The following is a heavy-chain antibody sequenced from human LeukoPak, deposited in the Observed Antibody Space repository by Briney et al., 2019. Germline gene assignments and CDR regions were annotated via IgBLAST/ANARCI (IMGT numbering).Heavy chain of an antibody. V-gene: IGHV3-30*18. CDR1: GFTFSSYG. CDR2: ISYDGSNK. J-gene: IGHJ6*02. CDR3: AKDRFMVVRGASALYYYYYGMDV. D-gene: IGHD3-10*01. Sequence: GGSLRLSCAASGFTFSSYGMHWVRQAPGKGLEWVAVISYDGSNKYYADSVKGRFTISRDNSKNTLYLQINSLRAEDTAVYYCAKDRFMVVRGASALYYYYYGMDVWGQGTTVTVSS.